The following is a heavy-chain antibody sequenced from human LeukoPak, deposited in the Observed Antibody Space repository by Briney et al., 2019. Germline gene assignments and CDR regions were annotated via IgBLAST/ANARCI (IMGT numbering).Heavy chain of an antibody. Sequence: SETLSLTRTVSGGSISSYYWSWIRQPPGKRLEWIGYIYYSGSTNYNPSLKSRVTISVDTSKNQFSLKLSSVTAADTAVYYCAAGVYSIYFDYWGQGTLVTVSS. D-gene: IGHD4-11*01. CDR1: GGSISSYY. CDR2: IYYSGST. V-gene: IGHV4-59*01. CDR3: AAGVYSIYFDY. J-gene: IGHJ4*02.